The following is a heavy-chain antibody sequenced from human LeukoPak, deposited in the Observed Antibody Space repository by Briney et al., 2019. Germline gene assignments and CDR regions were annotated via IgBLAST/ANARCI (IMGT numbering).Heavy chain of an antibody. CDR1: GFTLTTNA. J-gene: IGHJ4*02. Sequence: PGGSLRLSCEISGFTLTTNAMGWVRQAPGKGLEWVSSISTAGSTFYADSVRGRFTVSGDTSKNTVLLQMNSLRAEDTAVYYCAKRSEFAVAGKPPHFDYWGQGTLVTVSS. CDR2: ISTAGST. D-gene: IGHD6-19*01. CDR3: AKRSEFAVAGKPPHFDY. V-gene: IGHV3-23*01.